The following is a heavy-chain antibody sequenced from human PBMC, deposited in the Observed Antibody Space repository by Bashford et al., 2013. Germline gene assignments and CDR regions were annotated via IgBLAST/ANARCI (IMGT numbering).Heavy chain of an antibody. J-gene: IGHJ4*02. Sequence: GGSLRLSCAASGFIVSSKYMSWVRQAPGKGLAYVSVIYSDSRTYYADSVKGRFTISRDSSKNTLYLQMNSLRADDTAVYFCARGGDGDNGQPFDYWGQGTLVTVSS. CDR3: ARGGDGDNGQPFDY. V-gene: IGHV3-53*01. CDR1: GFIVSSKY. D-gene: IGHD5-24*01. CDR2: IYSDSRT.